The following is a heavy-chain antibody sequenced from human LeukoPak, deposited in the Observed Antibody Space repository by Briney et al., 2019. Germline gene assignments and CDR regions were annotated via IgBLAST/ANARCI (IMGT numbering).Heavy chain of an antibody. CDR3: ARGNPYDAFDI. Sequence: ASVKVSCKASGYTFTGYYMHWVRQAPGQGLEWMGWINPNSGNTGYAQKFQGRVTMTRNTSISTAYMELSSLRSEDTAVYYCARGNPYDAFDIWGQGTMVTVSS. V-gene: IGHV1-8*02. J-gene: IGHJ3*02. CDR1: GYTFTGYY. CDR2: INPNSGNT.